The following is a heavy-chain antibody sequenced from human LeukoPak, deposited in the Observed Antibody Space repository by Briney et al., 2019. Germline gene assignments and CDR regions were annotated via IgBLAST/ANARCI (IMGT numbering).Heavy chain of an antibody. J-gene: IGHJ6*02. D-gene: IGHD6-19*01. CDR1: GFTFSSYS. CDR2: ISSSSSTI. CDR3: ARGGQWLCMDV. V-gene: IGHV3-48*01. Sequence: GGSLRLSCAASGFTFSSYSMNWVRQAPGKGLEWVSYISSSSSTIYYADSVKGRFTISRDNAKNSLHLQMNSLRAEDTAVYYCARGGQWLCMDVWGQGTTVTVSS.